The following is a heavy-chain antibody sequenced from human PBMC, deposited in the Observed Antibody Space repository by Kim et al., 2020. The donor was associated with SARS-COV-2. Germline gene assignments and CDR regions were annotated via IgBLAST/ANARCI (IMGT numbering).Heavy chain of an antibody. D-gene: IGHD3-16*02. CDR3: TRGDHDYVWGSFRL. V-gene: IGHV4-59*13. Sequence: SETLSLTCTVCGSISSYYWSWIRQPPGKGLEWIGYIYNSGRTTYNPSLKSRVIISVDTSKTQFSLKLTSVTAADTAVYFCTRGDHDYVWGSFRLWGQGTLVTVSS. J-gene: IGHJ4*02. CDR2: IYNSGRT. CDR1: GSISSYY.